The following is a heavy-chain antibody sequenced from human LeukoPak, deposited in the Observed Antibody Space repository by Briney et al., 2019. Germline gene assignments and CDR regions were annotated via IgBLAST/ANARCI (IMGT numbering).Heavy chain of an antibody. Sequence: GGSLRLSCAASGFTFSSYWMHWVRQVPGKGLVWVSRINSDGSITNYADSVKGRFTISRDNGKNTLFLEMNTLRAEDTAVYYCVRTVGSQEYWGQGTLVTVSS. CDR2: INSDGSIT. CDR1: GFTFSSYW. V-gene: IGHV3-74*01. D-gene: IGHD4-23*01. CDR3: VRTVGSQEY. J-gene: IGHJ4*02.